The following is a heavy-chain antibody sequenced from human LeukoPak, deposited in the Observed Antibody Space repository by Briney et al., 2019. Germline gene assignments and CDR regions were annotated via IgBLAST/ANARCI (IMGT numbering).Heavy chain of an antibody. Sequence: SETLSLTCTVSGGSISSSSYYWGWIRQPPGKGLEWIGSIYYSGSTYYNPSLKSRVTISVDTSKNQFSLKLSSVTAADTAVYYCASLLWFGELPTSRAWFDPWGQGTLVTASS. CDR1: GGSISSSSYY. J-gene: IGHJ5*02. D-gene: IGHD3-10*01. CDR2: IYYSGST. V-gene: IGHV4-39*01. CDR3: ASLLWFGELPTSRAWFDP.